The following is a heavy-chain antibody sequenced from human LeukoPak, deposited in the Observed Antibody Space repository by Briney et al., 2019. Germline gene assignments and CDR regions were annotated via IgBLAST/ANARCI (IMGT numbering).Heavy chain of an antibody. V-gene: IGHV3-11*01. CDR1: GFTFIDYY. CDR3: VRETVLLMVYEAFDP. CDR2: IGTSGNAT. Sequence: GGSLRLSCAASGFTFIDYYMSWIRQAPGKGPEWVAYIGTSGNATYYADSVRGRFTISRDNAKSSLYLQLNSLRVEDTAVYYCVRETVLLMVYEAFDPWGQGTLVTVSS. J-gene: IGHJ5*02. D-gene: IGHD2-8*01.